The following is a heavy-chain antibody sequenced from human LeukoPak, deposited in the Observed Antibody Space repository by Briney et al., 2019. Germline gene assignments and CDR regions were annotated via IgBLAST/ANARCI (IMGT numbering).Heavy chain of an antibody. CDR1: GFTFSSYG. CDR3: AKDHVGYCSSTSCYTGIGY. V-gene: IGHV3-30*02. J-gene: IGHJ4*02. Sequence: GGSLRLSCAASGFTFSSYGMHWVRQAPGKGLEWVAFIRYDGSNEYYADSVKGRFTISRDNSKNTLYLQMNSLRAEDTAVYYCAKDHVGYCSSTSCYTGIGYWGQGTLVTVSS. CDR2: IRYDGSNE. D-gene: IGHD2-2*02.